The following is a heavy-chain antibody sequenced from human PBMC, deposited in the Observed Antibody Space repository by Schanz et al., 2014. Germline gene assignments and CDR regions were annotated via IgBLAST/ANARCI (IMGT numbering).Heavy chain of an antibody. V-gene: IGHV3-66*01. D-gene: IGHD1-26*01. CDR3: ARDHATESYYSAGPPIDY. Sequence: EVQLVESGGGLVQPGGSLRLSCAASGFSVGNKYMNWVRQAPGKGLEWVSLISDSGDTAYYADSVKGRFTISRDNSKNTLFLQMNSLRAEDTAVYYCARDHATESYYSAGPPIDYWGQGTLLTVSS. J-gene: IGHJ4*02. CDR1: GFSVGNKY. CDR2: ISDSGDTA.